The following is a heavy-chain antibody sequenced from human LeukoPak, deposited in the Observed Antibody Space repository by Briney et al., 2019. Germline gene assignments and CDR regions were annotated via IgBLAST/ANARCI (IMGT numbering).Heavy chain of an antibody. J-gene: IGHJ2*01. D-gene: IGHD5-24*01. Sequence: SVKVSCKASGGTFSSYAISWVRQAPGQGLEWMGGIIPIFGTANYAQKFQGRVTITADESTSTAYMELSSLRSEDTAVYYCARDPGTSRDGYNSGPDLWYFDLWGRGTLVTVSS. V-gene: IGHV1-69*13. CDR3: ARDPGTSRDGYNSGPDLWYFDL. CDR1: GGTFSSYA. CDR2: IIPIFGTA.